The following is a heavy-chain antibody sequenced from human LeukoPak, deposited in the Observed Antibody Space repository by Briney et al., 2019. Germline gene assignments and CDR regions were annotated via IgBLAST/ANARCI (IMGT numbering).Heavy chain of an antibody. CDR2: ISGGGVSA. V-gene: IGHV3-23*01. CDR1: GFTFSSFP. D-gene: IGHD2-15*01. CDR3: AKAGAVVVVAAKYFDY. J-gene: IGHJ4*02. Sequence: GGSLRLSCAASGFTFSSFPMSWVRQAPGKGLEWVSVISGGGVSAYYADSVKGRFTISRDNSKNTLCLQMNSLRAEDTAVYYCAKAGAVVVVAAKYFDYWGQGTLVTVSS.